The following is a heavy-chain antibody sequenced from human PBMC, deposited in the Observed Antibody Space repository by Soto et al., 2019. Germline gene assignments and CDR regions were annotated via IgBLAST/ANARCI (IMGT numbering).Heavy chain of an antibody. Sequence: QVQLVQSGAEVKKPGSSVKVSCEASGGTLSSYSFSWVRQAPGQGLEWMGRVIPILGMANYAQKFQGRVTITADKATSTVYMELSSLRSEDTAVCYCARGGAVVVPGAVDRHNWFDPWGQGTLVTVSS. CDR1: GGTLSSYS. CDR3: ARGGAVVVPGAVDRHNWFDP. D-gene: IGHD2-2*01. V-gene: IGHV1-69*02. CDR2: VIPILGMA. J-gene: IGHJ5*02.